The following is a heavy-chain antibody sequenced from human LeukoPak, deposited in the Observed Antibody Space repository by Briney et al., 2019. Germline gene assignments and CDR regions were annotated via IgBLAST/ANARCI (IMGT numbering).Heavy chain of an antibody. CDR2: IYTSGST. CDR1: GGSISSSNFY. CDR3: ARDHSSPPYGVEP. V-gene: IGHV4-39*07. D-gene: IGHD3-10*01. J-gene: IGHJ5*02. Sequence: SETLSLTCTVSGGSISSSNFYWGWIRQPPGKGLERIGRIYTSGSTNYNPSLQSRVTISMDTSKNQFSLKLISVTAADTAFYYCARDHSSPPYGVEPWGQGTLVTVSS.